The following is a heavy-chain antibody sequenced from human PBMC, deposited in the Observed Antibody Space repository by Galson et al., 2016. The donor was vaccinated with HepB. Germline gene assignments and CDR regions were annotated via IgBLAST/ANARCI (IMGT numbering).Heavy chain of an antibody. CDR2: ISTDTGDT. Sequence: SVKVSCKASGYTFRNYGISWVRQAPGQGLEWMAWISTDTGDTNYAQKFQDRVTVTTDTFTTTASMELRSLRSDDTAVYYCARGQVKWYFDLWGGGTLVTVSS. CDR1: GYTFRNYG. CDR3: ARGQVKWYFDL. J-gene: IGHJ2*01. V-gene: IGHV1-18*04.